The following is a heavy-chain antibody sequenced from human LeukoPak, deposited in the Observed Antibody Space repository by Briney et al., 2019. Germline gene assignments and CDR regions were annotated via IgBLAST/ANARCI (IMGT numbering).Heavy chain of an antibody. D-gene: IGHD4-17*01. Sequence: SETLSLTCTVSGGSISSSSYYWGWIRQPPGKGLEWIGSIYYSGSTYYNPSLKSRVTISVDTSKNQFSLKLSSVTAADTAVYYCARDKASTVTIDYWGQGTLVTVSS. CDR1: GGSISSSSYY. J-gene: IGHJ4*02. CDR3: ARDKASTVTIDY. CDR2: IYYSGST. V-gene: IGHV4-39*07.